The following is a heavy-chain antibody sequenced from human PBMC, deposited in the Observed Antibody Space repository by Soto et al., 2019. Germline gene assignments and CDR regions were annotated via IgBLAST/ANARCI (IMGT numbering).Heavy chain of an antibody. V-gene: IGHV1-69*01. Sequence: QVQLVQSGAEVKKPGSSVKVSCKASGGTFSSYAISWVRQAPGQGLEWMGGIIPIFGTANYAQKFQGRVTITADESTSTAYRELSSLRSEDTAVYYCARDGEYSSGWPRGFDPWGQGTLVTVSS. D-gene: IGHD6-19*01. CDR2: IIPIFGTA. CDR1: GGTFSSYA. J-gene: IGHJ5*02. CDR3: ARDGEYSSGWPRGFDP.